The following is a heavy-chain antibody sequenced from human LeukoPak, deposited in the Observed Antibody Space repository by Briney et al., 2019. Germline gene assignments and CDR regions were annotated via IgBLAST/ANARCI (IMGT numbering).Heavy chain of an antibody. CDR2: ISSSSRDI. CDR1: GFTVSSNY. V-gene: IGHV3-21*01. D-gene: IGHD1-26*01. Sequence: PGGSLRLSCAASGFTVSSNYMSWVRQAPGKGLEWVAAISSSSRDIFYADSVKGRFTISRDNTQNSLSLQMNSLRAEDTAVYYCVREAAATLFDYWGQGTLVTVSS. J-gene: IGHJ4*02. CDR3: VREAAATLFDY.